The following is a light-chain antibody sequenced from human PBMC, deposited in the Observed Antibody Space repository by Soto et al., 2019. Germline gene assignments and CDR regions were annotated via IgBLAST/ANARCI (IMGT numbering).Light chain of an antibody. J-gene: IGLJ1*01. CDR1: SSNIGAGYD. CDR2: GNS. CDR3: QSYDSSMSAFYV. V-gene: IGLV1-40*01. Sequence: SALTQPPSVSRAPGERVTISCTGSSSNIGAGYDVHWYQQLPGTAPKLLIYGNSNRPSGVPDRFSGSKSGTSASLAITGLQAEDEADYYCQSYDSSMSAFYVFGTGTKVTVL.